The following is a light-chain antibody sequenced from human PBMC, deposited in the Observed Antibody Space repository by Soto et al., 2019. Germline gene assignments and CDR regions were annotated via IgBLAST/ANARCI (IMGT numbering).Light chain of an antibody. CDR2: RAS. Sequence: DIVMTQSPDSLAVPLGERATITCKSSQSVLHSSNNNNYLTWYQQKPGQPPKVLISRASTRESGVPDRFTGSGSATDFTLTISNLQAEDVAVYYCQQCYSRPLTFGGGTKVEIK. J-gene: IGKJ4*01. V-gene: IGKV4-1*01. CDR3: QQCYSRPLT. CDR1: QSVLHSSNNNNY.